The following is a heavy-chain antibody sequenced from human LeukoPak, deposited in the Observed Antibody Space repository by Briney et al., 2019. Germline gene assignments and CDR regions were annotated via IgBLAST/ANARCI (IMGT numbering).Heavy chain of an antibody. CDR1: GGSVSSGSYY. CDR2: IYYSGST. D-gene: IGHD1-26*01. V-gene: IGHV4-61*01. J-gene: IGHJ5*02. Sequence: SETLSLTCTVSGGSVSSGSYYWSWIRQPPGKGLEWIGYIYYSGSTNYNPSLKSRVTISVDTSKNQFSLKLSSVTAADTAVYYCAGGSGSYEFDPWGQGTLVTVSS. CDR3: AGGSGSYEFDP.